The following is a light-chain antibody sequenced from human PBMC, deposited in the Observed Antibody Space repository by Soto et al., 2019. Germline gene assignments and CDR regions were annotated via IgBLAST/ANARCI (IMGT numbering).Light chain of an antibody. CDR3: AAWDDSLNGNWV. CDR1: SSNVGSNT. V-gene: IGLV1-44*01. Sequence: QSVLTQPPSASGTPGQIVAISCSGNSSNVGSNTVTWYQQLPGTAPKLLIYSNNQRPSGVPDRFSGSKSGTSASLAISGLQSEDEADYYCAAWDDSLNGNWVFGGGTKLTVL. CDR2: SNN. J-gene: IGLJ3*02.